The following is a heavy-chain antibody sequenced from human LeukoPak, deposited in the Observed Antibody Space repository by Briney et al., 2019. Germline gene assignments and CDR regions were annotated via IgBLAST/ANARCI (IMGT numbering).Heavy chain of an antibody. D-gene: IGHD6-13*01. Sequence: SETLSLTCTVSGVSMSNHYWCWIRQPPGKGLEWIGYIYGSETTNYNPSLKSRVTMSVDSSKTQFSLNLSSVTAADTALYYCASRPGGSTWYGVFDFWSRGTLVTVSS. CDR2: IYGSETT. CDR1: GVSMSNHY. CDR3: ASRPGGSTWYGVFDF. V-gene: IGHV4-59*11. J-gene: IGHJ4*02.